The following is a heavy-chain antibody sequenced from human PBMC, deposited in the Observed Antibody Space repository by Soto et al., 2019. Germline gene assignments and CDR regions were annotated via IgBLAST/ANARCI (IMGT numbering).Heavy chain of an antibody. CDR3: AKDLYHVGGSFDY. J-gene: IGHJ4*02. V-gene: IGHV3-23*01. Sequence: GGSLRLSCAASGFTFSSYAMGWVRQAPGKGLEWVSAISGSGGSTYYADSVKGRFTISRDNSKNTLYLQMNSLRAEDTAVYYCAKDLYHVGGSFDYWGQGTLVTVSS. D-gene: IGHD3-16*01. CDR2: ISGSGGST. CDR1: GFTFSSYA.